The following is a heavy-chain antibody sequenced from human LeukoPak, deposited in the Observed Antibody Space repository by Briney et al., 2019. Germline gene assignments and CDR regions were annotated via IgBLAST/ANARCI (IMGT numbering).Heavy chain of an antibody. J-gene: IGHJ4*02. CDR3: AKNPLVGATTWSDY. CDR1: GFTFSSYA. Sequence: GSLSLSCAASGFTFSSYAMSWVRQAPGKGLEWVSAISGSGGSTYYADSVKGRFTISRDNSKNTLYLQMNSLRAEDTAVYYCAKNPLVGATTWSDYWGQGTLVTVSS. CDR2: ISGSGGST. D-gene: IGHD1-26*01. V-gene: IGHV3-23*01.